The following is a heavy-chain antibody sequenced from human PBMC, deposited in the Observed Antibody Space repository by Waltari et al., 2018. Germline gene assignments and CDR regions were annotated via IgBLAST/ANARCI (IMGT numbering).Heavy chain of an antibody. CDR3: AHSGRGVVTRRDYFDY. J-gene: IGHJ4*02. Sequence: QVQLVQSGAEVKKPGASVKVSCKVSGYTLTELSMHWVRQAPEKGLEWMGGFDPEDGETIYAQKFQGRVTMTEDTSKNQVVLTMTNMDPVYTATYYCAHSGRGVVTRRDYFDYWGQGTLVTVSS. CDR1: GYTLTELS. D-gene: IGHD2-21*02. CDR2: FDPEDGET. V-gene: IGHV1-24*01.